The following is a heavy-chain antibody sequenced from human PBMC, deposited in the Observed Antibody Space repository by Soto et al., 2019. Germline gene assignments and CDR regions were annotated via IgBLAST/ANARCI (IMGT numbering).Heavy chain of an antibody. CDR1: GGSILNNADF. CDR3: ARQDPFNYFDP. J-gene: IGHJ5*01. V-gene: IGHV4-39*01. CDR2: IYYSGNT. Sequence: QLQLQESGPGLVKPSETLSLTCTVSGGSILNNADFWGWIRQPPGTGLEWIGIIYYSGNTYYNPSLKSRVTISVDTSKNQFSLKLTSVTAADTALYYCARQDPFNYFDPWGQGTLVTVSS.